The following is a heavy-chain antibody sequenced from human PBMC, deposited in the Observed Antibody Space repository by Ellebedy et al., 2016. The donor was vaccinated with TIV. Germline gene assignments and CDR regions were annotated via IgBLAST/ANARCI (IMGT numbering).Heavy chain of an antibody. CDR1: GFTFSSYS. CDR3: AKIVPGKEYFQH. D-gene: IGHD2-2*01. J-gene: IGHJ1*01. Sequence: PGGSLRLSCAASGFTFSSYSMNCVRQAPGKGLEWVAFIRYDGSNKYYADSVKGRFTISRDNSKNTLYLQMNSLRAEDTAVYYCAKIVPGKEYFQHWGQGTLVTVSS. V-gene: IGHV3-30*02. CDR2: IRYDGSNK.